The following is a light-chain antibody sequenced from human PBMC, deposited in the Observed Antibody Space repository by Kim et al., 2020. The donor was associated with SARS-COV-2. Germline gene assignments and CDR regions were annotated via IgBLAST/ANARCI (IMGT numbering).Light chain of an antibody. Sequence: EIVLTQSPGPLSLSPGERATLSCRASQSVSSSYLAWYQQKPGQAPRLLIYGASSRATGIPDRFSGSGSGTDFTLTISRLEPEDFAVYYCQQYGSSHPPKYTFGQGTKLEI. J-gene: IGKJ2*01. V-gene: IGKV3-20*01. CDR1: QSVSSSY. CDR3: QQYGSSHPPKYT. CDR2: GAS.